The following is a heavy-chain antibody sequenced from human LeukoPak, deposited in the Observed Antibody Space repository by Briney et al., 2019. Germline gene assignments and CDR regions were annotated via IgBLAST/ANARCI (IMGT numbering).Heavy chain of an antibody. CDR1: GGSISSGSYY. Sequence: SETLSLTCTVSGGSISSGSYYWSWIRQPAGKGLEWIGRIYTSGSTNYNPSLKSRVTISVDTSKNQFSLKLSSVTAADTAVYYCARDSGITIFGVVIKDNWFDPWGQGTLVTVSS. J-gene: IGHJ5*02. D-gene: IGHD3-3*01. CDR3: ARDSGITIFGVVIKDNWFDP. V-gene: IGHV4-61*02. CDR2: IYTSGST.